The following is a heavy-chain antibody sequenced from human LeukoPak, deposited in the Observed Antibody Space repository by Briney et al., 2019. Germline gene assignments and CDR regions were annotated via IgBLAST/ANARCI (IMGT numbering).Heavy chain of an antibody. D-gene: IGHD6-19*01. CDR3: VVTQKWLVFDY. J-gene: IGHJ4*02. CDR2: WRYDGSP. Sequence: PSETLCLTCAVSGGSISGRYWSWIRQPPGKGLEWIANWRYDGSPNYTPSLESRATISLDTSKNQFSLSLTSVTAADTAVYYCVVTQKWLVFDYWGQGILVTVSS. CDR1: GGSISGRY. V-gene: IGHV4-59*08.